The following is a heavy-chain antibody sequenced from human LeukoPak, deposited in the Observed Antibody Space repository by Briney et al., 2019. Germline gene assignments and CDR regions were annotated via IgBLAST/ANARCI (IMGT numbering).Heavy chain of an antibody. V-gene: IGHV4-4*07. CDR3: ARARARDAFDI. CDR1: GASINSYY. Sequence: PSETLSLTCTVSGASINSYYWSWIRQPAGKGLEWIGRFYTSGSTNYNPSLKSRVTMSIDTSKNQFSLKLSSVTAADTAVYYCARARARDAFDIWGQGTMVTVSS. CDR2: FYTSGST. J-gene: IGHJ3*02. D-gene: IGHD5-12*01.